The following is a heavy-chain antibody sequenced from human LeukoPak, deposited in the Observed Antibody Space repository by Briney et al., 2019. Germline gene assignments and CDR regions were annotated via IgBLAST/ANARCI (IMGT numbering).Heavy chain of an antibody. J-gene: IGHJ4*02. D-gene: IGHD1-26*01. CDR3: ADPDMGYWAVDY. V-gene: IGHV3-23*01. CDR1: VFTFRNYA. Sequence: GGPLRLSCAASVFTFRNYAMTWVRQAPGKGPEWVSAITGSGGRIYYADSVKGRFTISKDNSKSTLYLQMNSLRAEDTAFHYCADPDMGYWAVDYWGQGTLVTVSS. CDR2: ITGSGGRI.